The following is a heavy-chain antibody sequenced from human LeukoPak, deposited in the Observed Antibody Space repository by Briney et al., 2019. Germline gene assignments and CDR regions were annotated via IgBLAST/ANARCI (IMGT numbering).Heavy chain of an antibody. CDR1: GGSFSGYY. CDR3: ARRSSSWYRGYFDY. J-gene: IGHJ4*02. CDR2: INHSGST. V-gene: IGHV4-34*01. Sequence: SETLSLTCAVYGGSFSGYYWSWIRQPPGKGLEWIGEINHSGSTNYNPSLKSRVTISVDTSKNQFSLKLSSVTAADTAVYYCARRSSSWYRGYFDYWGQGTLVTVSS. D-gene: IGHD6-13*01.